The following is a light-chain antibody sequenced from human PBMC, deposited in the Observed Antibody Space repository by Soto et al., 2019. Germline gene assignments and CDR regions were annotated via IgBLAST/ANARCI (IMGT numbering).Light chain of an antibody. CDR3: AVWDASLNGRV. CDR2: NNN. V-gene: IGLV1-44*01. CDR1: SSNIGRNT. J-gene: IGLJ3*02. Sequence: QSVVTQPPSASGTPGQRVTISCSGSSSNIGRNTVNWYQQFPGTAPNLLIYNNNERPSGVPDRFSGSKSGTSASLAISGLLSEDEADYYCAVWDASLNGRVFGGGTKLTV.